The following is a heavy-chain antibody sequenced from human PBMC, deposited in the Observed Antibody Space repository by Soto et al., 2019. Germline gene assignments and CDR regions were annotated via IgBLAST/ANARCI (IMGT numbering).Heavy chain of an antibody. Sequence: ASVKVSCKASGYTFTGHYIHWVRQAPEQGPEWMGEIGPESGATRYAQRFQGKVTMTRDMSITTVYMELNNLSPDDTAVYYCGRGRSGQIVVFYWGQGTPVTVSS. D-gene: IGHD1-26*01. CDR2: IGPESGAT. CDR3: GRGRSGQIVVFY. V-gene: IGHV1-2*02. CDR1: GYTFTGHY. J-gene: IGHJ4*02.